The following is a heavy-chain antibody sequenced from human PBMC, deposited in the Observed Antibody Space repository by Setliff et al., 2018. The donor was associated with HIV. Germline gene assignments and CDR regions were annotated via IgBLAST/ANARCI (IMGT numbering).Heavy chain of an antibody. CDR1: GFTVSSNY. J-gene: IGHJ6*03. D-gene: IGHD4-17*01. V-gene: IGHV3-53*05. Sequence: GGSLRLSCTVSGFTVSSNYMTWVRQAPGKGLEWVALMYDGGSTYYADSVKGRFTITRDISKNTLFLQMNSLRAEDTAVYYCAREGTVRYGYYYYMDVWGKGTTVTVSS. CDR3: AREGTVRYGYYYYMDV. CDR2: MYDGGST.